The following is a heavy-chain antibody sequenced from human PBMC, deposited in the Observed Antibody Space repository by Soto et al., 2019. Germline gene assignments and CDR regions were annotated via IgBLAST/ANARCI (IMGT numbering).Heavy chain of an antibody. D-gene: IGHD2-2*01. CDR3: AKEDIVVVPAASQVTYYFDY. J-gene: IGHJ4*02. V-gene: IGHV3-23*01. CDR2: ISGSGGSP. Sequence: LRLSCAASGFTFSTYTMSWVRQAPGKGLEWVSAISGSGGSPSYADSVQGRFTISRDNPRNTLYLQMNSLRAEDTAVYYCAKEDIVVVPAASQVTYYFDYWGQGTLVTVSS. CDR1: GFTFSTYT.